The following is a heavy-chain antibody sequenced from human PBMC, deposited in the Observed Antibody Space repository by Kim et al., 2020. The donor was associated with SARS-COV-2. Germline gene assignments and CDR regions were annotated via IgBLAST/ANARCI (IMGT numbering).Heavy chain of an antibody. CDR2: ISYSGST. CDR1: GGSISSSSYY. V-gene: IGHV4-39*01. Sequence: SETLSLTCTVSGGSISSSSYYWGWIRQPPGKGLEWIGSISYSGSTYYNPSLKSRVTISVDTSKNQFSLKLNSVTAADTAVHYCARQFRGNSPLFDYWGQGTLVTVSS. CDR3: ARQFRGNSPLFDY. D-gene: IGHD3-10*01. J-gene: IGHJ4*02.